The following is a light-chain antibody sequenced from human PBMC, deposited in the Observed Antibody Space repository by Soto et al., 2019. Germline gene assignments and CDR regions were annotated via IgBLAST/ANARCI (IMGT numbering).Light chain of an antibody. Sequence: EIVLTQSPGTLSLSPGERATLSCRASQSVSSSYLAWYQQKPGQAPRLLIYGASSRATGIPDRFSGSGSGTDFTHTISRLEPEDFAVYYCQQYGSSPGTFGGGTKVEIK. V-gene: IGKV3-20*01. CDR3: QQYGSSPGT. J-gene: IGKJ4*01. CDR2: GAS. CDR1: QSVSSSY.